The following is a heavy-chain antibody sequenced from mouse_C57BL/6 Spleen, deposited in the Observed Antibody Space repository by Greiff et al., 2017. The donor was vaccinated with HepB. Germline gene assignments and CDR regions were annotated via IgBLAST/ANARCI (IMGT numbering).Heavy chain of an antibody. CDR2: INPNNGGT. CDR1: GYTFTDYN. Sequence: VQLKQSGPELVKPGASVKMSCKASGYTFTDYNMHWVKQSHGKSLEWIGYINPNNGGTSYNQKFKGKATLTVNKSSSTAYMGLRSLTSEDSAVYYCARFLDYDGLDYWGQGTTLTVSS. D-gene: IGHD2-4*01. CDR3: ARFLDYDGLDY. J-gene: IGHJ2*01. V-gene: IGHV1-22*01.